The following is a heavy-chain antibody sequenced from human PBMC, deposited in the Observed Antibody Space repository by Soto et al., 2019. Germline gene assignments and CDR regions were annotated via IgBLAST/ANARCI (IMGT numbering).Heavy chain of an antibody. CDR1: GYSISSGYY. J-gene: IGHJ6*02. CDR2: IYHSGST. D-gene: IGHD5-18*01. Sequence: NPSETLSLTCAVSGYSISSGYYWGWIRQPPGKGLEWIGSIYHSGSTYYNPSLKSRVTISVDTSKNQFSLKLSSVTAADTAVYYCARSDMSERDTIWRKLYYYGMDVWGQGTTVTVSS. CDR3: ARSDMSERDTIWRKLYYYGMDV. V-gene: IGHV4-38-2*01.